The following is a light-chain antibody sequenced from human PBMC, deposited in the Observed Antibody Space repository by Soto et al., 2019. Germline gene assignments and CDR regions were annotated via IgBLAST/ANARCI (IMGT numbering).Light chain of an antibody. CDR2: GAS. V-gene: IGKV3-15*01. J-gene: IGKJ1*01. CDR3: QQYNNWPLT. CDR1: QSVSGN. Sequence: EIVMTHSPATLSVSPGERATLSCRASQSVSGNLAWYQQKPGQAPRLLLYGASTRATGIPARFSGSGSGTEFTLTISGLPSEDFAVYYCQQYNNWPLTFGQGTKVEIK.